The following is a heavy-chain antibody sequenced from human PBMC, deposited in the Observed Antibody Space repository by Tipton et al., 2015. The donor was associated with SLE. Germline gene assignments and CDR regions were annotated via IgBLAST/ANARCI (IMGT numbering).Heavy chain of an antibody. CDR2: IYYSGST. CDR3: ARDLLTGSDY. V-gene: IGHV4-31*03. J-gene: IGHJ4*02. Sequence: TLSLTCTVSGGSISSGGYYWTWIRQHPGKGLEWIGYIYYSGSTYYNPSLKSRVTMSVDTSKNQFSLKLNSVTPEDTAVYYCARDLLTGSDYWGQGTLVTVSS. CDR1: GGSISSGGYY. D-gene: IGHD7-27*01.